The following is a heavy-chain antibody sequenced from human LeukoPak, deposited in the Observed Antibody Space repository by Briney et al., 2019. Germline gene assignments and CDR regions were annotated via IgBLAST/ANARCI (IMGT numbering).Heavy chain of an antibody. V-gene: IGHV4-34*01. D-gene: IGHD3-10*01. CDR2: IYHSGST. CDR3: ARVGYGSGSYYNY. CDR1: GGSFSGYY. J-gene: IGHJ4*02. Sequence: SETLSLTCAVYGGSFSGYYWSWIRQPPGKGLEWIGSIYHSGSTYYNPSLKSRVTISVDTSKNQFSLKLSSVTAADTAVYYCARVGYGSGSYYNYWGQGTLVTVSS.